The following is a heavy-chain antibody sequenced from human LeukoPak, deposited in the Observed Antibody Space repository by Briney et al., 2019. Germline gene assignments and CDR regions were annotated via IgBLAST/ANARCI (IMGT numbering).Heavy chain of an antibody. CDR1: GDTFITSA. CDR2: VIPILHTT. CDR3: ARGTQLGIVWGYYYFGMDV. D-gene: IGHD7-27*01. Sequence: SVKVSCKASGDTFITSAFTWVRQAPGQGLEWMGGVIPILHTTNYAQHFQGRVSITADESTSTAYMELSALISEDTAVYYCARGTQLGIVWGYYYFGMDVWGHGTTVTVSS. V-gene: IGHV1-69*01. J-gene: IGHJ6*02.